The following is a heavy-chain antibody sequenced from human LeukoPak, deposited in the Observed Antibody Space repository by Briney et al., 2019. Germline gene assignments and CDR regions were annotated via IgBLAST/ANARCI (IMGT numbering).Heavy chain of an antibody. CDR3: ARVTGYRVEDYFDY. CDR1: GGSISSYY. CDR2: IYYSGSA. Sequence: SETLSLTCTVSGGSISSYYWSWIRQPPGKGLEWIGYIYYSGSANYNPSLKSRVTISVETSKNEFSLKLRSVTAADTAVYYCARVTGYRVEDYFDYWGQGTLVTVSS. D-gene: IGHD6-13*01. V-gene: IGHV4-59*01. J-gene: IGHJ4*02.